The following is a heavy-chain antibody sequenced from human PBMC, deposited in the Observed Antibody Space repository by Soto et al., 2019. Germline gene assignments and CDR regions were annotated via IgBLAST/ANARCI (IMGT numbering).Heavy chain of an antibody. J-gene: IGHJ4*02. CDR3: ARPTMVRGATFGY. CDR1: GYTFTSYY. CDR2: INPSGGST. V-gene: IGHV1-46*03. Sequence: QVQLVQSGAEVKKPGASVKVSCKASGYTFTSYYMHLVRQAPGQGLEWMGIINPSGGSTRYAQKFQGRVTMSRDTSTSTVYMELSSLRSEDTAVYYCARPTMVRGATFGYWGQGTLVTVSS. D-gene: IGHD3-10*01.